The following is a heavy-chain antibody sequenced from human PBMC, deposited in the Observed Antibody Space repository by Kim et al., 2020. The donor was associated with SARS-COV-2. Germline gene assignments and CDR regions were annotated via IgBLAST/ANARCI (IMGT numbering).Heavy chain of an antibody. CDR2: ISYDGSNK. CDR3: AKDSTRFGERWGVFDI. CDR1: GFTFSSYG. J-gene: IGHJ3*02. Sequence: GGSLRLSCAASGFTFSSYGMHWVRQAPGKGLEWVAVISYDGSNKYYADSVKGRFTISRDNSKNTLYLQMNSLRAEDTAVYYCAKDSTRFGERWGVFDIWGQGTMVTVSS. V-gene: IGHV3-30*18. D-gene: IGHD3-10*01.